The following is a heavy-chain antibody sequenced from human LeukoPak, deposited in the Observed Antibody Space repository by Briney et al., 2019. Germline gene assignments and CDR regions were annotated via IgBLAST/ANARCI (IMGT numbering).Heavy chain of an antibody. CDR3: AKGNGDYVRWYYFDY. V-gene: IGHV3-23*01. D-gene: IGHD4-17*01. J-gene: IGHJ4*02. CDR2: ITGSGGST. CDR1: GFTFSSYA. Sequence: GGSLRLSCAASGFTFSSYAMNWVRQAPGKGLEWVSGITGSGGSTYYADSVKGRFTISRDNSKNTLCLQMNSLRAEDTAVYYCAKGNGDYVRWYYFDYWGQGTLVTVSS.